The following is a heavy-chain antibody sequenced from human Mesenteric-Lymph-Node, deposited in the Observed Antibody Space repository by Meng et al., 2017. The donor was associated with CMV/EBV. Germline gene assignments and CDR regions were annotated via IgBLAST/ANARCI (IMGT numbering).Heavy chain of an antibody. D-gene: IGHD5/OR15-5a*01. J-gene: IGHJ4*02. CDR1: GYTFTSYP. CDR2: IDPGTDST. CDR3: ARDHLRLPLKF. V-gene: IGHV1-46*01. Sequence: ASVKVSCKAFGYTFTSYPMHWVRLAPGQGFEWMGTIDPGTDSTTYAQKFQGRIILTRDKSTDTVYMELSSLRSEDTAIYYCARDHLRLPLKFWGQGTVVTVSS.